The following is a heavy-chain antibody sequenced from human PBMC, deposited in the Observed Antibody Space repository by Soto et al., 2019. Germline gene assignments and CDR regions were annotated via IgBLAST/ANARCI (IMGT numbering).Heavy chain of an antibody. J-gene: IGHJ4*02. D-gene: IGHD1-7*01. Sequence: LRLSCAASGFTFSSYAMSWVRQAPGKGLEWVSAISGSGGSTYYADSVQGRFTISRDNSKNTLYLQMNSLRAEDTAVYACEKKKARWYSWNYYYLDYGGQGTLVTVSS. CDR2: ISGSGGST. V-gene: IGHV3-23*01. CDR3: EKKKARWYSWNYYYLDY. CDR1: GFTFSSYA.